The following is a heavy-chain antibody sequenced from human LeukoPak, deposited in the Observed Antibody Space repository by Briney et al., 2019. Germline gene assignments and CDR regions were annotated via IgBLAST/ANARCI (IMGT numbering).Heavy chain of an antibody. V-gene: IGHV4-39*01. D-gene: IGHD3-22*01. CDR1: GGSISSNGYY. CDR3: ARHGGPYYYDSSGYYDY. J-gene: IGHJ4*02. CDR2: IYYSGIT. Sequence: SETLSLTCTVSGGSISSNGYYWGWIRQSPGEGLEWIGNIYYSGITYYNASLKSRVTISVDTSKNQFSLKVRSVTAADTAVYYCARHGGPYYYDSSGYYDYWGQGALVTVSS.